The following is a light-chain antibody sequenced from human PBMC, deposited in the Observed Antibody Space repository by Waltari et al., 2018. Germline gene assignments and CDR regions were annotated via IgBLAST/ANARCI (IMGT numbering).Light chain of an antibody. J-gene: IGLJ2*01. V-gene: IGLV7-46*02. CDR1: TGVVPIGHF. CDR3: WLYYSGSWV. CDR2: ATN. Sequence: QAVVTQEPSLTVSPGGTVPLTCASRTGVVPIGHFPPWCQQKPGQAPRTLIYATNNKLSWTPARFSGFLAGGKAALTLLGAQPEDEAEYYCWLYYSGSWVFGGGTRLTVL.